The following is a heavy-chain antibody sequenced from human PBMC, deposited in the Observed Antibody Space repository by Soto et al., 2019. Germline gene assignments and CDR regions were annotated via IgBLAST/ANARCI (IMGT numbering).Heavy chain of an antibody. J-gene: IGHJ3*02. V-gene: IGHV1-2*02. CDR1: GYPVTAYY. CDR3: ARGGGVGVAGSAAFEM. D-gene: IGHD3-3*01. CDR2: INPATGAA. Sequence: QLHLVQSGAVVKKPGASVTVSCSASGYPVTAYYMHWVRQAPGRGLEWMGGINPATGAAKYTQTFPGRVPLARGTSTSTVFMGLGGLTSGDTAVFYCARGGGVGVAGSAAFEMWGQGTVVTVSS.